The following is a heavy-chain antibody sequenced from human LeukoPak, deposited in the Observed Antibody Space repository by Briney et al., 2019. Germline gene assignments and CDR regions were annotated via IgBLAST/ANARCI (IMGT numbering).Heavy chain of an antibody. D-gene: IGHD5-24*01. CDR2: IKEDGSRQ. V-gene: IGHV3-7*01. J-gene: IGHJ5*01. CDR1: GFTFSTYW. CDR3: ARDGGGYDS. Sequence: GGSLRLSCAASGFTFSTYWMSWVRQTPGKGLEWVANIKEDGSRQYYVDSVKGRFTIPRDNAKNSLYLQMNSLRVEDTAVYYCARDGGGYDSWGQGTLVNVSS.